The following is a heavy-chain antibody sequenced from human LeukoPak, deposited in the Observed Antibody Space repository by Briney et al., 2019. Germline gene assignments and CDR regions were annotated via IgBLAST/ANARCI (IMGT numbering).Heavy chain of an antibody. J-gene: IGHJ5*02. Sequence: GESLKISCKGSGYSFTRYWIGWVRQMPGKGLEWMGIIYPGDSDTRYSPSFQGQVTISADKSISTAFLQWSSLKASDTAIYYCARQLVPATSWFDPWGQGTLVTVSS. CDR2: IYPGDSDT. CDR1: GYSFTRYW. CDR3: ARQLVPATSWFDP. V-gene: IGHV5-51*01. D-gene: IGHD2-15*01.